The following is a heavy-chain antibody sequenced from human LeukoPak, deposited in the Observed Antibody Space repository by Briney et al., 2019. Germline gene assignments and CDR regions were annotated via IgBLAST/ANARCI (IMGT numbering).Heavy chain of an antibody. V-gene: IGHV3-23*01. CDR2: ISGSGGGT. J-gene: IGHJ4*02. CDR3: VKDQTSSWYSAVYFDY. D-gene: IGHD6-13*01. CDR1: GLTFSSYA. Sequence: GGSLRLSCAASGLTFSSYAMDWVRQAPGKGLEWVSAISGSGGGTYYADSVKGRFTISRDNSKNTLYLQMSSLRAEDTAVYYCVKDQTSSWYSAVYFDYWGQGTLVTVSS.